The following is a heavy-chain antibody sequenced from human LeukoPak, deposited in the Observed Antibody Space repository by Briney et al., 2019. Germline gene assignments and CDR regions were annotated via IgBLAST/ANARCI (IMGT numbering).Heavy chain of an antibody. D-gene: IGHD2-2*01. J-gene: IGHJ4*02. CDR2: ISYDGSNK. Sequence: GGSLRLSCEASGFTFSSYAMHWVRQAPGKGLEGVAVISYDGSNKYYADSVKGRFTISRDNSKNTLYLQMNSLRAEDTAVYYCARVGRGYCSSTSCYGGFDYWGQGTLVTVSS. V-gene: IGHV3-30-3*01. CDR1: GFTFSSYA. CDR3: ARVGRGYCSSTSCYGGFDY.